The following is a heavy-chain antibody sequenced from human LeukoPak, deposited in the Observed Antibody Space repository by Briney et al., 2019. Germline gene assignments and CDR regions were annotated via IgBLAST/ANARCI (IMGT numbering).Heavy chain of an antibody. Sequence: SQTLSLICAISGDIVSNNSAAWTRIRQSPGRGLGWLVRTYFMSELSNTYAPSMASRITINADTSKNQFSLQLNSVTPEDTAVYFCARAVAGGRYFDLWGRGTLVTVSS. J-gene: IGHJ2*01. CDR2: TYFMSELSN. V-gene: IGHV6-1*01. CDR1: GDIVSNNSAA. D-gene: IGHD4-23*01. CDR3: ARAVAGGRYFDL.